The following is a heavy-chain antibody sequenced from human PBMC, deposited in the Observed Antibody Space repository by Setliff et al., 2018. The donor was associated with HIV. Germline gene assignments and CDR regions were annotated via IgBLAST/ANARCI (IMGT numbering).Heavy chain of an antibody. CDR2: IYDSEST. J-gene: IGHJ5*02. CDR3: ARGTRYNGDGNPNWFDP. Sequence: PSETLSLTCTVSGGSISSGDYYWSWIRQPPGKGLEWIGNIYDSESTYYNPSLKSRVTISVDTSKNHFSLKLNSVTAADTAVYYCARGTRYNGDGNPNWFDPWGQGTLVTVSS. V-gene: IGHV4-30-4*08. CDR1: GGSISSGDYY. D-gene: IGHD1-1*01.